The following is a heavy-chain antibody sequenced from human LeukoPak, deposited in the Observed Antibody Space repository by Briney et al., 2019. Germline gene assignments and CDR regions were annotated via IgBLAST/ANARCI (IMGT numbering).Heavy chain of an antibody. CDR2: ISGSSTYI. J-gene: IGHJ4*02. V-gene: IGHV3-21*01. CDR1: GFTFSSYS. D-gene: IGHD7-27*01. CDR3: ASTTGDRDY. Sequence: GGSLRLSCVASGFTFSSYSMNWVRQAPGKGLEWVSYISGSSTYIYYVDSLKGRFTISRDNAKNSLYLQMNSLRVEDTAVYYCASTTGDRDYWGQGTQVNVSS.